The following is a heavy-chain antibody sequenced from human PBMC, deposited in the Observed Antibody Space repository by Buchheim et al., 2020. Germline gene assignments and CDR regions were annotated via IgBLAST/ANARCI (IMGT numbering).Heavy chain of an antibody. CDR2: ISYDGSNK. Sequence: QVQLVESGGGVVQPGRSLRLSCAASGFTFSSYAMHWVRQAPGKGLEWVAVISYDGSNKYYADSVKGRFTISRDNSKNTLYLQMNSLRAEDTAVYYCARDFLQWLVPVGYYYYYGMDVWGQGTT. J-gene: IGHJ6*02. CDR1: GFTFSSYA. CDR3: ARDFLQWLVPVGYYYYYGMDV. D-gene: IGHD6-19*01. V-gene: IGHV3-30-3*01.